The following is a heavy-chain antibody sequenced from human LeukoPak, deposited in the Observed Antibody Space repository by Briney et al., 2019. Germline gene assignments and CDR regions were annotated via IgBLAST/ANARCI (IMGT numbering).Heavy chain of an antibody. D-gene: IGHD3-16*02. Sequence: PGGSLRLSCAASGFTFDDYAMHWVRQAPGKGLEWVSGISWNSGSIGYADSVKGRFTISRDNAKNSLYLQMNSLRAEDTALYYCAKALGRSGSFDYWGQGTLVTVSS. CDR1: GFTFDDYA. CDR2: ISWNSGSI. J-gene: IGHJ4*02. CDR3: AKALGRSGSFDY. V-gene: IGHV3-9*01.